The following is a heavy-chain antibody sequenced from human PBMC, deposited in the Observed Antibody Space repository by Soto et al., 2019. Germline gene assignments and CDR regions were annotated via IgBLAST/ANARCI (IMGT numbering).Heavy chain of an antibody. CDR1: GDSVTISDYY. V-gene: IGHV4-39*01. CDR3: AAHDSGGYYAEY. D-gene: IGHD3-22*01. Sequence: QLQLQESGPGLVKPSETLSLTCTVSGDSVTISDYYWGWIRQPPGKGLEWIGSIHYSGSTYYNPSQKSRVPISGDTSKKQFSLKLTSVTAADAAVYSCAAHDSGGYYAEYWGQGTLVTVSA. J-gene: IGHJ4*02. CDR2: IHYSGST.